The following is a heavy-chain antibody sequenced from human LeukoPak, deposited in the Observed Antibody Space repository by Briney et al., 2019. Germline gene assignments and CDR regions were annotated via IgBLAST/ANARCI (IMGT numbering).Heavy chain of an antibody. D-gene: IGHD6-19*01. J-gene: IGHJ4*02. CDR2: VNPQGSET. CDR1: GFTFSSYW. Sequence: PGGSLRLSCSASGFTFSSYWMHWVRQAPGKGLVWVSRVNPQGSETSYADSVRGRFTISRDNAKDALHLQMDNLRAEDTAVYYCARGRWSSTGWFFGYWGQGTLVTVSS. CDR3: ARGRWSSTGWFFGY. V-gene: IGHV3-74*01.